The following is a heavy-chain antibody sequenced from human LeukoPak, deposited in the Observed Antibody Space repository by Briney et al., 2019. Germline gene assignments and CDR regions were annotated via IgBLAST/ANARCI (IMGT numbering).Heavy chain of an antibody. J-gene: IGHJ2*01. D-gene: IGHD5-18*01. CDR3: ARDVGGYGYWYFDL. CDR1: GGSISSGSYY. Sequence: PSQTLSLTCTVSGGSISSGSYYWSWIRQPAGKGLEWIGRIYTSGSTNYNPSLKSRVTISVDTSKNQFSLKLSSVTAADTAVYYCARDVGGYGYWYFDLWGRGTLVTVSS. V-gene: IGHV4-61*02. CDR2: IYTSGST.